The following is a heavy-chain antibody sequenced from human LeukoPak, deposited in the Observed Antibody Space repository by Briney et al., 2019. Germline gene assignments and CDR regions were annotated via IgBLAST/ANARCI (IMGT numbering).Heavy chain of an antibody. Sequence: GGSLRLSCAASGITFEDYAMHWVRQAPGKGLEWVSFISGDGGTTYYPDSVKGRFTISRDNNRNYLYLQMNSLRTEDTALYYCAKDQGASGWGAFDYWGQGALVTVSS. D-gene: IGHD6-19*01. CDR2: ISGDGGTT. V-gene: IGHV3-43*02. J-gene: IGHJ4*02. CDR1: GITFEDYA. CDR3: AKDQGASGWGAFDY.